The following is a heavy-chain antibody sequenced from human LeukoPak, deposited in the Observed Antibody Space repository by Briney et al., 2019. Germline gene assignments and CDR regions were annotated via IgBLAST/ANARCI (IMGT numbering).Heavy chain of an antibody. D-gene: IGHD5-12*01. J-gene: IGHJ4*02. CDR1: GFTFSDYY. CDR2: ISSGSSYT. V-gene: IGHV3-11*06. CDR3: ARDRRGVATIDY. Sequence: GGSLRLSCAASGFTFSDYYMSWIRQAPGKGLEWVSYISSGSSYTNYADSVKGRFTISRDNAKNSLYLQMNSLRAEDTAVYYCARDRRGVATIDYWGQGTLVTVSS.